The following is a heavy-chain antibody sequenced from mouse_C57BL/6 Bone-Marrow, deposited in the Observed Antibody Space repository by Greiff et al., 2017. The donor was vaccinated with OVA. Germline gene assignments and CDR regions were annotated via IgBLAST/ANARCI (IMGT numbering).Heavy chain of an antibody. CDR3: ARMPIYYGNYGGVYYYAMDY. CDR1: GYTFTDYN. J-gene: IGHJ4*01. Sequence: EVQLQESGPELVKPGASVKMSCKASGYTFTDYNMHWVKQSHGKSLEWIGYINPNNGGTSYNQKFKGKATLTVNKSSSTAYMELRSLTSEDSAVYYCARMPIYYGNYGGVYYYAMDYWGQGTSVTVSS. V-gene: IGHV1-22*01. CDR2: INPNNGGT. D-gene: IGHD2-1*01.